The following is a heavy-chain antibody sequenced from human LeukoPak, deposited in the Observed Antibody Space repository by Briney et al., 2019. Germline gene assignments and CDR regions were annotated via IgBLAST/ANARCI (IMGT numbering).Heavy chain of an antibody. CDR2: IYYSGST. D-gene: IGHD6-13*01. CDR3: ARAPLSAAFDY. CDR1: GGSISSGDYY. V-gene: IGHV4-30-4*01. Sequence: SETLSLTCTVSGGSISSGDYYWRWIRQPPGKGLEWIEYIYYSGSTYYNPSLKSRVTISVDTSKNQFSLKLSSVTAADTAVYYCARAPLSAAFDYWGQGTLVTVSS. J-gene: IGHJ4*02.